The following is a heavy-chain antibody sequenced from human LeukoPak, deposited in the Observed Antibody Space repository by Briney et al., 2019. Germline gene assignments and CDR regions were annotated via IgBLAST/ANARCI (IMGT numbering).Heavy chain of an antibody. CDR2: ISSDGSNE. D-gene: IGHD7-27*01. J-gene: IGHJ4*02. CDR1: GFTFSSYG. CDR3: AKDGGLWVSAHWGDS. V-gene: IGHV3-30*18. Sequence: PGGSLRLSCAASGFTFSSYGTHWVRQAPGKGLEWVAVISSDGSNEYYADSVRGRFTISRDNSENTLYLQMNSLRAEDTAVYYCAKDGGLWVSAHWGDSWGRGTLVTVSS.